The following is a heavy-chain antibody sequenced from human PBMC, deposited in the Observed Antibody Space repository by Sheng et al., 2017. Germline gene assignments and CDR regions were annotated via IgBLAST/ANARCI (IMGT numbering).Heavy chain of an antibody. V-gene: IGHV4-39*07. Sequence: QLQLQESGPGLVKPSETLSLTCTVSGGSISSSSYYWGWIRQPPGKGLEWIGSIYYSGSTYYNPSLKSRVTISVDTSKNQFSLKPSSVTAADTAVYYCARVDYYGSGSLEYWGQGTLVTVSS. CDR2: IYYSGST. CDR3: ARVDYYGSGSLEY. J-gene: IGHJ4*02. CDR1: GGSISSSSYY. D-gene: IGHD3-10*01.